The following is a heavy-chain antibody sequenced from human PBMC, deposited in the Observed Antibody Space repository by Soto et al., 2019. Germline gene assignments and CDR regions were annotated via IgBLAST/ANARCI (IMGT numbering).Heavy chain of an antibody. CDR1: GGTFSSYT. D-gene: IGHD2-21*02. V-gene: IGHV1-69*08. Sequence: QVQLVQSGAEVKKPGSSVKVSCKASGGTFSSYTISWVRQAPGQGLEWMGRIIPILGITNYAQKFLGRVTSTSDKSTSTAYMELSSLRSEDTAMYYCAKDLTFDLAYWGQGTLVTVSS. J-gene: IGHJ4*02. CDR3: AKDLTFDLAY. CDR2: IIPILGIT.